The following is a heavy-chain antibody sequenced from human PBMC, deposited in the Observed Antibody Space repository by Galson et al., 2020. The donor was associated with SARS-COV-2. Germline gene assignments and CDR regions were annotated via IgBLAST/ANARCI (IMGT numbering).Heavy chain of an antibody. V-gene: IGHV3-15*01. CDR3: TTYYHYDILTGYYYWWY. CDR2: IKSKTDGGTT. J-gene: IGHJ4*02. CDR1: GFTFSNAW. D-gene: IGHD3-9*01. Sequence: GGSLRLSCAASGFTFSNAWMSWVRQAPGKGLEWVGRIKSKTDGGTTDYAAPVKGRFTISRDDSKNTLYLQMNSLKTEDTAVYYCTTYYHYDILTGYYYWWYWGQGTLVTVSS.